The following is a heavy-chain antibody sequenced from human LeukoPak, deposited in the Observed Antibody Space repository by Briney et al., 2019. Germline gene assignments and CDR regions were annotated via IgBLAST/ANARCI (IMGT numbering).Heavy chain of an antibody. J-gene: IGHJ4*02. CDR2: IYYSGNT. V-gene: IGHV4-59*01. Sequence: PSETLSLTCTVSGGSISSYYWSWIRQPAGKGLEWIGYIYYSGNTNYNPSLKSRLTISLDTSKNQFSLKMSSVTAADTAVYYCARGELGYFDYWGQGTLVTVSS. CDR3: ARGELGYFDY. D-gene: IGHD3-16*01. CDR1: GGSISSYY.